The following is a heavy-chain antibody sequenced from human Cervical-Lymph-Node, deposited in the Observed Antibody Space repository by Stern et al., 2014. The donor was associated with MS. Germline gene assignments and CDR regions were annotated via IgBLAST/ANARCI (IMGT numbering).Heavy chain of an antibody. CDR1: GFNFNNYG. CDR2: ISSTGNNQ. Sequence: VQLVDSGGDVVQPGRSLRLSCAASGFNFNNYGMHWVRQAPGKGLEWVATISSTGNNQYYADSVKGRFAISRDKSRNSVHLEMSSLRPEDTAVYYCAKSPYWGQGTLVSVST. V-gene: IGHV3-30*18. CDR3: AKSPY. J-gene: IGHJ4*02.